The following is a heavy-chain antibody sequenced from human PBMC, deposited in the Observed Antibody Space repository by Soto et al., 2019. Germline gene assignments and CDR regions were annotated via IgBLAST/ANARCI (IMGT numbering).Heavy chain of an antibody. J-gene: IGHJ4*02. CDR2: ISGDATTT. D-gene: IGHD3-10*01. Sequence: VQLVESGGGLVEPGGSLRLSCAASGFRFSDHYMTWIRQAPGKGLEWVSKISGDATTTYYADSVKGRFTVSRDNAKNSLYLQMNSLRVEDTAVYYCASDPYYYASGFWGQGTLVTVSS. CDR3: ASDPYYYASGF. CDR1: GFRFSDHY. V-gene: IGHV3-11*01.